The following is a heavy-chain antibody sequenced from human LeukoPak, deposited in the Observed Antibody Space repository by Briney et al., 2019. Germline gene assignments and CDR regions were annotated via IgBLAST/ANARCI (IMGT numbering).Heavy chain of an antibody. CDR1: GFTFSNSA. J-gene: IGHJ4*01. V-gene: IGHV3-23*01. CDR3: AKGIYSSGWSYFDY. D-gene: IGHD6-19*01. Sequence: GGSLRLSCAASGFTFSNSAMSWVRQAPGKGLEWVSTLSGSGITTYYADSVKGRFTISRDNSKNTLYLQMNSLKAEDTAVYYCAKGIYSSGWSYFDYWGHGALVTVSS. CDR2: LSGSGITT.